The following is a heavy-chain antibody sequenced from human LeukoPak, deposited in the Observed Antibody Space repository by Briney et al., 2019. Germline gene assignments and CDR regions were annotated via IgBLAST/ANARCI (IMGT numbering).Heavy chain of an antibody. CDR1: GFTFSDYY. Sequence: PGGSLRLSCAASGFTFSDYYMSWIRQPPGKGLEWIGSIYYSGSTYYNPSLKSRVTISVDTSKNQFSLKLSSVTAADTAVYYCARHSEDIVVVPAAVSFDYWGQGTLVTVSS. CDR3: ARHSEDIVVVPAAVSFDY. J-gene: IGHJ4*02. D-gene: IGHD2-2*01. V-gene: IGHV4-39*01. CDR2: IYYSGST.